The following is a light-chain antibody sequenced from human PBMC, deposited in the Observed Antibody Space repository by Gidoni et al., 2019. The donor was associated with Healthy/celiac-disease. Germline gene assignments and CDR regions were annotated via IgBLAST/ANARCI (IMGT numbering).Light chain of an antibody. CDR2: KAS. CDR1: QSISSW. Sequence: DIQITQSPSTLSASVGDRASITCRASQSISSWLVWYQQKPGKAPKLLIYKASSLESGVPSRFSGSGSGTEFTLTISSLQPDDFATYYCQQYNSYPWTFGQGTKVEIK. V-gene: IGKV1-5*03. CDR3: QQYNSYPWT. J-gene: IGKJ1*01.